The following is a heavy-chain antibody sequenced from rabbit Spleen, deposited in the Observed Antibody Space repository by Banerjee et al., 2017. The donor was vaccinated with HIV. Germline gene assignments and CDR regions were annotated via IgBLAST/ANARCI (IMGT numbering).Heavy chain of an antibody. CDR3: GRSSVAGYAGYAYGSNL. CDR1: GFSFSNKAV. CDR2: INAVTGKA. Sequence: QEQLVESGGGLVKPEGSLKLSCTASGFSFSNKAVMCWVRQAPGKGLEWIACINAVTGKAVYASWAKGRFTFSKTSSTTVTLQMTSLTAADTATYFCGRSSVAGYAGYAYGSNLWGQGTLVTVS. V-gene: IGHV1S45*01. D-gene: IGHD6-1*01. J-gene: IGHJ4*01.